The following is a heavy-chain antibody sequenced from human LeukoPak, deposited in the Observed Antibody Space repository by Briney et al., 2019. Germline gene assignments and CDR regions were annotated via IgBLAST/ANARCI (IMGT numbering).Heavy chain of an antibody. CDR3: AKSVSAPGNWYSSSWYYYYYGMDV. CDR2: ISYDGSNK. D-gene: IGHD6-13*01. Sequence: GGSLRLSCAASGFTFSSYAMSWVRQAPGKGLEWVAVISYDGSNKYYADSVKGRFTISRDNSKNTLYLQMNSLRAEDTAVYYCAKSVSAPGNWYSSSWYYYYYGMDVWGQGTTVTVSS. J-gene: IGHJ6*02. V-gene: IGHV3-30*18. CDR1: GFTFSSYA.